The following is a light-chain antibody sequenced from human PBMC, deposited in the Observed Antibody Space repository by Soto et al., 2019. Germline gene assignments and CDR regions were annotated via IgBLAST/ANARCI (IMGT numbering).Light chain of an antibody. Sequence: DIQITQSPSTLSGSVGDRVTITCRASQTIISLLSWYQQKPGKAPKLLIYKASTLQAGVPSRFSGSGSGTDFTLTISSLQPEDVAAYYCQKYNSAPLTFGRGTKVDIK. V-gene: IGKV1-27*01. CDR1: QTIISL. CDR2: KAS. J-gene: IGKJ4*01. CDR3: QKYNSAPLT.